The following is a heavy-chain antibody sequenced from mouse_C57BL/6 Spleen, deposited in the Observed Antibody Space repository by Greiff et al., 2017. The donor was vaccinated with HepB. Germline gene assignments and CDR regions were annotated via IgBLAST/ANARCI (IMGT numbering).Heavy chain of an antibody. CDR1: GYTFTSYW. CDR2: IDPSDSYT. CDR3: ARSTTVLPWYFDV. D-gene: IGHD1-1*01. Sequence: QVQLQQPGAELVMPGASVKLSCKASGYTFTSYWMHWVKQRPGQGLEWIGEIDPSDSYTNYNQKFKGKSTLTVDKSSSTAYMQLSSLTSEDSAVYYCARSTTVLPWYFDVWGTGTTVTVSS. V-gene: IGHV1-69*01. J-gene: IGHJ1*03.